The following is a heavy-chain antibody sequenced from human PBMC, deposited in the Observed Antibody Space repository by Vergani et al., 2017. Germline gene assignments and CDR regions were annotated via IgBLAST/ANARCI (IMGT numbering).Heavy chain of an antibody. CDR1: GGTFSSYA. D-gene: IGHD5-18*01. CDR3: ARDGRDTAMVTSSAFDI. V-gene: IGHV1-69*01. CDR2: IIPIFGTA. Sequence: QVQLVQSGAEVKKPGSSVKVSCKASGGTFSSYAISWVRQAPGQGLEWMGGIIPIFGTANYAQKFQGRVTITADESTSTAYMELSSLRSEDTAVYYCARDGRDTAMVTSSAFDIGGQGTMVTVSS. J-gene: IGHJ3*02.